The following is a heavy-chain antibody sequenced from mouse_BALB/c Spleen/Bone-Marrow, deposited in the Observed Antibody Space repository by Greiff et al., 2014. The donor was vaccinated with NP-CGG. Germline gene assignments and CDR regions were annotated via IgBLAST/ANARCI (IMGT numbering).Heavy chain of an antibody. V-gene: IGHV7-3*02. D-gene: IGHD6-1*01. CDR2: IRNKPSGYTT. CDR1: GFTFTDYF. J-gene: IGHJ2*01. Sequence: DVKLVESGGGLVQPGGSLRLSCTTSGFTFTDYFMTWVRQPPGKALEWLGFIRNKPSGYTTEYNPSVKGRFSISRDNSQGIFYLQMNTLRAEDSAIYYCARDYNGYFDFWGQVTTLTVSS. CDR3: ARDYNGYFDF.